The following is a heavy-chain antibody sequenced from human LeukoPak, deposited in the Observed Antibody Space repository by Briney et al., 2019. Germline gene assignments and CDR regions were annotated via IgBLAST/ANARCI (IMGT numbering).Heavy chain of an antibody. D-gene: IGHD5-24*01. CDR2: INPRGST. Sequence: PGGSLRLSCGVYGGSFSGYYWSWIRQPPGKGLEWIGEINPRGSTNYNPSLKSRVTLSADTSKNQFSLTLNSVTAADTAVYYCARRRLGYYLDYWGQGTLVTVSS. CDR3: ARRRLGYYLDY. CDR1: GGSFSGYY. V-gene: IGHV4-34*01. J-gene: IGHJ4*02.